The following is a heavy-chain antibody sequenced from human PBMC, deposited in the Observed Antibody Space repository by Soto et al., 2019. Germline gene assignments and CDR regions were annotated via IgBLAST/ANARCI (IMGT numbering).Heavy chain of an antibody. D-gene: IGHD3-22*01. V-gene: IGHV3-48*02. CDR1: GFNISSSS. CDR2: ISDSGSNT. J-gene: IGHJ6*02. Sequence: EVQLVESGGGLVQPGGSLRLSCGAFGFNISSSSMNWVRQAPGRGLEWVAYISDSGSNTLYADSVKGRFTVSRDTAKNSLYLQMSGLRDEDTAVYYCARYYYDSSGYDGMDVWGQGTTVTVSS. CDR3: ARYYYDSSGYDGMDV.